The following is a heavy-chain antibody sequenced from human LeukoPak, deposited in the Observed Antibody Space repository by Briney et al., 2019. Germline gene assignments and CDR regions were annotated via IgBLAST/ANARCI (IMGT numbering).Heavy chain of an antibody. CDR2: ISDSGGST. CDR3: VRGYSFGPYGMDV. Sequence: GGSLRLSCLASGFPFSSYAMHWVRQAPGKGLEYVSAISDSGGSTYYADSVKGRFTISRDNSKNTLYLQMSSLRAEDTAVYFCVRGYSFGPYGMDVWGQGTTVTISS. V-gene: IGHV3-64D*09. D-gene: IGHD2-15*01. CDR1: GFPFSSYA. J-gene: IGHJ6*02.